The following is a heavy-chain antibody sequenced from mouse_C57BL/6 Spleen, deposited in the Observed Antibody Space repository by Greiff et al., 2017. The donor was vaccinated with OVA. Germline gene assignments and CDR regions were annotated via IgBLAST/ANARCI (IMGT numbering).Heavy chain of an antibody. CDR1: GFNIKDYY. CDR2: IDPEDGET. J-gene: IGHJ3*01. V-gene: IGHV14-2*01. Sequence: EVQVVESGAELVKPGASVKLSCTASGFNIKDYYMHWVKQRTEQGLEWIGRIDPEDGETKYAPKFQGKATITADTSSNTAYLQLSSLTSEDTAVYYCALYYYGSSSWFAYWGQGTLVTVSA. CDR3: ALYYYGSSSWFAY. D-gene: IGHD1-1*01.